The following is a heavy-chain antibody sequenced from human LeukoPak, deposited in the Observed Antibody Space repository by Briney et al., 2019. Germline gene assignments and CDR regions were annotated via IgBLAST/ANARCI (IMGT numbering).Heavy chain of an antibody. CDR3: ARGSDSSGYYANAFDI. J-gene: IGHJ3*02. CDR2: IYYSGST. Sequence: SETLSLTCTVSGGSISSYYWSWIRQPPGKGLEWIGYIYYSGSTNYNHSLKSRVTISVDTSKNQFSLKLSSVTAADTAVYYCARGSDSSGYYANAFDIWGQGTMVTVSS. D-gene: IGHD3-22*01. CDR1: GGSISSYY. V-gene: IGHV4-59*01.